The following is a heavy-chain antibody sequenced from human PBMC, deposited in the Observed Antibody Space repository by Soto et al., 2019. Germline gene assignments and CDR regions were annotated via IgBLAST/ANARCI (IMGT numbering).Heavy chain of an antibody. CDR1: GVSISSHDW. CDR2: SHQSGNT. V-gene: IGHV4-4*02. Sequence: QVQLQESGPGLVKPSGTLSLTCAVSGVSISSHDWWTWVRQPPGTGLEWIGESHQSGNTNYNSSLESRVTISVDKSKNQFSLNLSSVTVADTAVYYCATRDTSRFYWGQGTLVTVSS. J-gene: IGHJ4*02. CDR3: ATRDTSRFY. D-gene: IGHD6-13*01.